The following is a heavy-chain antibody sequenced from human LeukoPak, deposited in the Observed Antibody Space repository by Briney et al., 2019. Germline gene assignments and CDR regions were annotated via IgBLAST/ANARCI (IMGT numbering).Heavy chain of an antibody. D-gene: IGHD2-2*01. CDR1: GGTFSSYA. Sequence: SVKVSCKASGGTFSSYAISWVRQAPGRGLEWMGRIIPILGIANYAQKFQGRVTITADKSTSTAYMELSSLRSEDTAVYYCARDTRPGCSSTSCSSWFDPWGQGTLVTVSS. V-gene: IGHV1-69*04. CDR2: IIPILGIA. CDR3: ARDTRPGCSSTSCSSWFDP. J-gene: IGHJ5*02.